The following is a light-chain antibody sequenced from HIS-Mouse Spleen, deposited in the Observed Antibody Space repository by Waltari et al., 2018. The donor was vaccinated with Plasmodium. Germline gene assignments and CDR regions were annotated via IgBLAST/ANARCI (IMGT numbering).Light chain of an antibody. Sequence: DIQMTQSPSSLSASVGDRVTITCQASPDISNYLNWYQQKPGKAPKLLIYDASNLETEVPSRFSGSGSGTDFTFTISSLQPEDIATYYCQQYDNLPPYTVGQGTKLEIK. V-gene: IGKV1-33*01. CDR2: DAS. CDR1: PDISNY. J-gene: IGKJ2*01. CDR3: QQYDNLPPYT.